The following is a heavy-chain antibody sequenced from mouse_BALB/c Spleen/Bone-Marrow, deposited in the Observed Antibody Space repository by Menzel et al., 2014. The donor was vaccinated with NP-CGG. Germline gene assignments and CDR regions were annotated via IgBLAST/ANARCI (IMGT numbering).Heavy chain of an antibody. J-gene: IGHJ4*01. Sequence: EVQLQESGGGLVKPGGSLKLSCAASGFTFSSYAMSWVRQSPEKRLEWVAEISSGGSYTYYPDTVTGRFTISRDNAKNTLYLEMSSLRSEDTAMYYCAREGLRRRAAMDYWGQGTSVTVPS. D-gene: IGHD2-4*01. CDR3: AREGLRRRAAMDY. V-gene: IGHV5-9-4*01. CDR2: ISSGGSYT. CDR1: GFTFSSYA.